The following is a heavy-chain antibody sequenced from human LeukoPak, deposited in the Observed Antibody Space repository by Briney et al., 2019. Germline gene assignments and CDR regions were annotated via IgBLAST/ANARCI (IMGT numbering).Heavy chain of an antibody. CDR3: ARGFRSSWWSWFDP. D-gene: IGHD6-13*01. V-gene: IGHV4-34*01. Sequence: SETLSLTCAVYGGSFSGYYWSWIRQPPGKGLEWIGEINHSGSTNYNPSLKSRVTISVDTSKNQFSLKLSSVTAADTAVYYCARGFRSSWWSWFDPWGQGTLVTVSS. CDR1: GGSFSGYY. J-gene: IGHJ5*02. CDR2: INHSGST.